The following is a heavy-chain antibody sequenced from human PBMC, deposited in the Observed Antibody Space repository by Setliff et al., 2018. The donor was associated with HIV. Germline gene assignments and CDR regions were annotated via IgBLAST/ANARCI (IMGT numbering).Heavy chain of an antibody. CDR1: GFTFSNSW. Sequence: GGSLRLSCAASGFTFSNSWMHWVRQAPGKGLVWVSRINTDGSSATYADSVKGRFTNSRDNAKNTVYLQMNSLRTEDTAVYYCARGGFGTGLDYWGLGALVTVSS. CDR2: INTDGSSA. V-gene: IGHV3-74*03. J-gene: IGHJ4*02. D-gene: IGHD6-13*01. CDR3: ARGGFGTGLDY.